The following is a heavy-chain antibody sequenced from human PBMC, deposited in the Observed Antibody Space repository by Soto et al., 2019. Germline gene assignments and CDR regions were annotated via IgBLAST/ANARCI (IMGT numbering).Heavy chain of an antibody. D-gene: IGHD3-10*01. Sequence: QVQLVQSGTEVKKPGSSVKVSCKASGGTFSSYAISWVRQAPGQGLEWMGGIIPIFGTTNYAQRFQGRVSITADESTSTTYMELSSLRSEDTAVYNCAGSYKYGSGTFDAFDIWGQGTLVTVSS. J-gene: IGHJ3*02. CDR3: AGSYKYGSGTFDAFDI. CDR1: GGTFSSYA. CDR2: IIPIFGTT. V-gene: IGHV1-69*01.